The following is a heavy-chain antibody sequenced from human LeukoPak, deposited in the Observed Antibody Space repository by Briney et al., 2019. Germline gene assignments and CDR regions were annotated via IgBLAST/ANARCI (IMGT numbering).Heavy chain of an antibody. Sequence: EASVKVSCKASGGTFSSYAISWVRQAPGQGLEWMGGIIPIFGTANYAQKFQGRVTITTDESTSTAYMELSSLRSEDTAVYYCARVKYCSSTSCYTLSSENWFDPWGQGTLVTVYS. CDR2: IIPIFGTA. CDR3: ARVKYCSSTSCYTLSSENWFDP. V-gene: IGHV1-69*05. J-gene: IGHJ5*02. CDR1: GGTFSSYA. D-gene: IGHD2-2*02.